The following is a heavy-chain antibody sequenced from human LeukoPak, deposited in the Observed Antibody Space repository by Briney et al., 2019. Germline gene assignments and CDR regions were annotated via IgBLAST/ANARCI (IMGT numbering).Heavy chain of an antibody. J-gene: IGHJ3*02. CDR2: ISGSGGST. CDR3: AKDLPPFNAFDI. Sequence: PGGSLRLSCAASGFTVSSNYMSWVRQAPGKGLEWVSAISGSGGSTYYADSVKGRFTISRDNSKNTLYLQMNSLRAEDTAVYYCAKDLPPFNAFDIWGQGTMVTVSS. V-gene: IGHV3-23*01. CDR1: GFTVSSNY.